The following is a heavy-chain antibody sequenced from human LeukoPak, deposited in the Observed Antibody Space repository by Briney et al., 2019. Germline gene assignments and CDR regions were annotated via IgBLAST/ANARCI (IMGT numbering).Heavy chain of an antibody. Sequence: SETLSLTCAVYGGSFSGYYWSWIRQPPGKGLEWIGEINHSGSTNYNPSLKSRVTISVDTSKNQFSLKLSSVTAADAAVYYCEREPAPGIYCTNGVCNAFDIWGQGTMVTVSS. D-gene: IGHD2-8*01. J-gene: IGHJ3*02. CDR1: GGSFSGYY. CDR2: INHSGST. V-gene: IGHV4-34*01. CDR3: EREPAPGIYCTNGVCNAFDI.